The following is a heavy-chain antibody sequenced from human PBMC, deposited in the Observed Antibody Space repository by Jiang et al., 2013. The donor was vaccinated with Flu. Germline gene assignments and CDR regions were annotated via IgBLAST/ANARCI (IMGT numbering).Heavy chain of an antibody. J-gene: IGHJ4*02. Sequence: LTCTFSGFSLSTSGMCVSWIRQPPGKALEWLARIDWDDDKYCSTSLKTRLTISKDTSKNQVVLTMTNMDPVDTATYYCARIPQVGASEDYWGQGTLVTVPS. CDR2: IDWDDDK. V-gene: IGHV2-70*11. CDR3: ARIPQVGASEDY. CDR1: GFSLSTSGMC. D-gene: IGHD1-26*01.